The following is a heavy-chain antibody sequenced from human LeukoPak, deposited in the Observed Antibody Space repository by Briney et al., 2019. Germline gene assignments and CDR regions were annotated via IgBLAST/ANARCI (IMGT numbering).Heavy chain of an antibody. D-gene: IGHD3-22*01. V-gene: IGHV1-18*01. J-gene: IGHJ4*02. CDR2: ISAYNGNT. CDR1: GYTFTSYG. CDR3: ARASGNNYYDSSGCDY. Sequence: GASVKVSCKAPGYTFTSYGISWVRQAPGQGLEWMGWISAYNGNTNYAQKLQGRVTMTTDTSTSTAYMELRSLRSDDTAVYYCARASGNNYYDSSGCDYWGQGTLATVSS.